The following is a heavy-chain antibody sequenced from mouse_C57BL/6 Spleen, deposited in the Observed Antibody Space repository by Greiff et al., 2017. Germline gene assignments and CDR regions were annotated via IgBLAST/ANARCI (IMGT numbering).Heavy chain of an antibody. Sequence: VQLQQPGAELVKPGASVKLSCKASGYTFTSYWMQWVKQRPGQGLEWIGEIDPSDSYTKYNQKFKGKATLTVDTSSSTAYMQLSSLTSEDAAFYYCARGHYVSSYADWYFDVWGTGTTVTVSS. CDR2: IDPSDSYT. J-gene: IGHJ1*03. CDR3: ARGHYVSSYADWYFDV. D-gene: IGHD1-1*01. CDR1: GYTFTSYW. V-gene: IGHV1-50*01.